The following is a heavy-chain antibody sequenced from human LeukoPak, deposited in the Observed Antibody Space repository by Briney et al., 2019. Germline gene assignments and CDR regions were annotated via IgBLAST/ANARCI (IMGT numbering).Heavy chain of an antibody. Sequence: GGSLRLSCAASGFSFSSYWMHWVRQAPGKGLVWVSRINSDGSGTTYADSVKGRFTISRDNAKNTLDLHMNNLRAEDTAVYYWGKRGTGHSDYWGQGTLVTVSS. D-gene: IGHD3-16*01. V-gene: IGHV3-74*03. CDR1: GFSFSSYW. CDR3: GKRGTGHSDY. J-gene: IGHJ4*01. CDR2: INSDGSGT.